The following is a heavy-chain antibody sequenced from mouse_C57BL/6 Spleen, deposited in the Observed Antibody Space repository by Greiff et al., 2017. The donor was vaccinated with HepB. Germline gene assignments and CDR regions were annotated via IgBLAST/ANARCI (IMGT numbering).Heavy chain of an antibody. CDR2: FYPGSGSI. CDR1: GYTFTEYT. D-gene: IGHD1-1*01. V-gene: IGHV1-62-2*01. J-gene: IGHJ1*03. CDR3: ARDYYGSSLYWYFDV. Sequence: VQLQQSGAELVKPGASVKLSCKASGYTFTEYTIHWVKQRSGQGLEWIGWFYPGSGSIKYNEKFKGKATLTADKSSSTAYMELRSLTSEDSAVYFCARDYYGSSLYWYFDVWGTGTTVTVSS.